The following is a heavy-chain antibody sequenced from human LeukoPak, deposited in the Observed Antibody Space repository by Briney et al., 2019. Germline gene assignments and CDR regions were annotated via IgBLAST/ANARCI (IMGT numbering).Heavy chain of an antibody. CDR1: GGSISSGDYY. D-gene: IGHD3-10*01. J-gene: IGHJ6*02. CDR2: IYYSGST. Sequence: SETLSLTCTVSGGSISSGDYYWSWIRQPPGKGLEWIGYIYYSGSTNYNPSLKSRVTISVDTSKNQFSLKLSSVTAADTAVYYCARGRFGELSGYYYGMDVRGQGTTVTVSS. V-gene: IGHV4-61*08. CDR3: ARGRFGELSGYYYGMDV.